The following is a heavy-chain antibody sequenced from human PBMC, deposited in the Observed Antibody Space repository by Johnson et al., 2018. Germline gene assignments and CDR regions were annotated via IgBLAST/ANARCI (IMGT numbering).Heavy chain of an antibody. Sequence: QVQLVESGAEVKKPGSSVKVSCKASGGTFSSYAISWVRQAPGQGLEWMGGIIPIFGTANYAQKFQGRVTITADESTSTAYRELSSLRSEDTAVYYCARVMVAGYGMDVWGQGPTVTVSS. V-gene: IGHV1-69*01. CDR1: GGTFSSYA. D-gene: IGHD4/OR15-4a*01. CDR2: IIPIFGTA. J-gene: IGHJ6*02. CDR3: ARVMVAGYGMDV.